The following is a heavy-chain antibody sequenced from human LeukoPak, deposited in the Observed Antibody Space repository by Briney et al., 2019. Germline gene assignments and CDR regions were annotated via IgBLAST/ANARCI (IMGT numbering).Heavy chain of an antibody. V-gene: IGHV3-15*01. Sequence: GGSLRLSCAASGFTFSNAWMSWVRQAPGKGLEWVGRIKSKTDGGTADYAAPVKGRFTISRDDSKNTLYLQMNSLKTEDTAVYYCTTKTRITIFGVVIIDYFDYWGKGTLVTVSS. CDR3: TTKTRITIFGVVIIDYFDY. CDR1: GFTFSNAW. CDR2: IKSKTDGGTA. D-gene: IGHD3-3*01. J-gene: IGHJ4*02.